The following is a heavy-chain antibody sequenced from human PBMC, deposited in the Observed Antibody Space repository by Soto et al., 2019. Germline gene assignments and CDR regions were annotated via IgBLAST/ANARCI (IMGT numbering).Heavy chain of an antibody. CDR1: GYSFTNYG. V-gene: IGHV1-18*01. CDR3: ARDRGVAPPVAGNTHYYYSMDV. Sequence: QDQLVQSGAEVKKPGASVTVSCKASGYSFTNYGITWVRQAPGQGLEWMGWISGFNGNTHYAQKLRGRVNMTTDASTSTAYMDLRSLRSYDTAVYYCARDRGVAPPVAGNTHYYYSMDVWGKGTTVTVSS. D-gene: IGHD6-19*01. J-gene: IGHJ6*03. CDR2: ISGFNGNT.